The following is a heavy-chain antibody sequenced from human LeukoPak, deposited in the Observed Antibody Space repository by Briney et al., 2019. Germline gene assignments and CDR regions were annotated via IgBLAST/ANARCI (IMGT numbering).Heavy chain of an antibody. D-gene: IGHD5-24*01. Sequence: AASVTVSFTASGGTFSIYASSWVRQAPGQGREWMGGIIPIFDTANYAQKFQGRVTITADKSTSTAYMELSSLRSEDTAVYYCASWVRDGYNLNYYYYYMDVWGKGTTVSISS. V-gene: IGHV1-69*06. CDR3: ASWVRDGYNLNYYYYYMDV. CDR1: GGTFSIYA. CDR2: IIPIFDTA. J-gene: IGHJ6*03.